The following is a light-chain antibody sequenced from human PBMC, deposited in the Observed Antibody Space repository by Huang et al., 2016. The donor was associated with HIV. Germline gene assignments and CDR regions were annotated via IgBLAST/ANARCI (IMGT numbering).Light chain of an antibody. Sequence: EIVMMQSPTTLSVSPGERATLSCRASQSVGSDLAWYQQKPGQAPRLLIYGASTTATGIPARFSGSGSETEFTLTISSLQSEDFAVYYCQQYNNWPPMYTFGQGTKLEIK. CDR2: GAS. CDR1: QSVGSD. CDR3: QQYNNWPPMYT. J-gene: IGKJ2*01. V-gene: IGKV3-15*01.